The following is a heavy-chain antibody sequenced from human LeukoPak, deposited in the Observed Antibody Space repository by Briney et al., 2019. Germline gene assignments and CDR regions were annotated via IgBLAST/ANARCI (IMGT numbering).Heavy chain of an antibody. CDR3: ARGSGNYYNRLDY. V-gene: IGHV3-48*01. CDR1: GFSFSDYS. Sequence: GGSLRLSCAASGFSFSDYSINWFRQAPGKGLGWVSYITGTSSTIYYADSMKGRFTVSRDNAKNSLFLHMNSLRAEDTAVYYCARGSGNYYNRLDYWGQGTLVTVSS. CDR2: ITGTSSTI. D-gene: IGHD3-10*01. J-gene: IGHJ4*02.